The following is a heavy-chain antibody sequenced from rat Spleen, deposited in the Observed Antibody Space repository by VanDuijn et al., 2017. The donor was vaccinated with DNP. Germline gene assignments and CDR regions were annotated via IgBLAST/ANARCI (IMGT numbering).Heavy chain of an antibody. CDR3: VKDYDSYWFFDF. CDR2: IFYDSTNK. CDR1: GITFSSYN. V-gene: IGHV5-50*01. J-gene: IGHJ1*01. Sequence: EVQVVASGGGLVQPGSSLNLSCVVSGITFSSYNMHWIRQAPKRGLEWIAVIFYDSTNKYYADSVKGRFTISRDDAKNTLYREMNSLKSEDTAMYFCVKDYDSYWFFDFWGPGTMVTVSS. D-gene: IGHD1-12*01.